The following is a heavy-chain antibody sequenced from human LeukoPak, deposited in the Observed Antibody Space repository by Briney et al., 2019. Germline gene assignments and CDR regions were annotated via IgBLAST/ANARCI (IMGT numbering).Heavy chain of an antibody. CDR2: INHSGST. J-gene: IGHJ4*02. CDR1: GGSFSGYY. Sequence: SETLSLTCALYGGSFSGYYWSWLRQPPGKGLEWIGEINHSGSTNYNPSLKSRVTISVDTSKNQFSLKLSSVTAADTAVYYCAREAYDYVWGSYRYTLFDYWGQGTLVTVSS. D-gene: IGHD3-16*02. V-gene: IGHV4-34*01. CDR3: AREAYDYVWGSYRYTLFDY.